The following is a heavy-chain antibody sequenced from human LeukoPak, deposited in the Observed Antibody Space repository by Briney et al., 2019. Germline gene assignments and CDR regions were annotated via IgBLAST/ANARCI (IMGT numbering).Heavy chain of an antibody. J-gene: IGHJ6*03. V-gene: IGHV4-59*01. CDR1: GGSISSYY. Sequence: SETLSLTCTVSGGSISSYYWSWIRQPPGKGLEWIGYIYYSGSTNYNPSLKSRVTISVDTSKNQFSLKLSSVTAADTAVYYCAREYGDGPKDSYYYMDVWGKGTTVTVSS. CDR3: AREYGDGPKDSYYYMDV. CDR2: IYYSGST. D-gene: IGHD4-17*01.